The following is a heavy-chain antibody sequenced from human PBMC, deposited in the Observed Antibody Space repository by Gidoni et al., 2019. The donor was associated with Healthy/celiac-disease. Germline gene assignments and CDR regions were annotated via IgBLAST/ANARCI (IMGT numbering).Heavy chain of an antibody. CDR1: GWSFSGYY. J-gene: IGHJ5*02. CDR2: INNSGST. D-gene: IGHD6-6*01. CDR3: ARKAVVEYSSYDP. Sequence: QVQLQQWGAGLLKPSETLSLTCAVYGWSFSGYYWSWIRQPPGKGLEWIGEINNSGSTNYNPSLKSRVTISVDTSKNQFSLKLSSVTAADTAVYYCARKAVVEYSSYDPWGQGTLVTVSS. V-gene: IGHV4-34*01.